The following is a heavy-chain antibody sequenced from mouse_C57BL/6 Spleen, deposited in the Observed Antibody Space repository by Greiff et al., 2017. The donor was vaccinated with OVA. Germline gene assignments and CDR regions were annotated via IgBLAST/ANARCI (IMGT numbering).Heavy chain of an antibody. Sequence: EVQLQESGPGLVKPSQSLSLTCSVTGYSITSGYYWNWIRQFPGNKLEWMGYISYDGSNNYNPSLKNRISITRDTSKNQFFLKLNSVTTEDTATYYCAITGTFYFDYWGQGTTLTVSS. V-gene: IGHV3-6*01. J-gene: IGHJ2*01. CDR2: ISYDGSN. D-gene: IGHD4-1*01. CDR1: GYSITSGYY. CDR3: AITGTFYFDY.